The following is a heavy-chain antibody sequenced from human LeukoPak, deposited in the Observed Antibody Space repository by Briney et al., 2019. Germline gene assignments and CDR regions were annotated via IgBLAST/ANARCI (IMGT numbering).Heavy chain of an antibody. D-gene: IGHD2-2*01. CDR3: ARDLYCSSTSCRARGFDY. CDR1: GFTFSSYG. V-gene: IGHV3-33*01. Sequence: RLSYASSGFTFSSYGIHWVPQAPGKGLEEVAVICYNGSNKYYADSVKGRFTISRDNSKNTLYLQMDSLRAEDTAEYYCARDLYCSSTSCRARGFDYWGQGTLVTVSS. J-gene: IGHJ4*02. CDR2: ICYNGSNK.